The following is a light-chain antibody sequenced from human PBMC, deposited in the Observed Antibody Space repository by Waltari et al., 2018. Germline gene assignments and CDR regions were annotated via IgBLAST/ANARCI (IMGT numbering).Light chain of an antibody. J-gene: IGLJ2*01. CDR2: GNR. V-gene: IGLV3-21*02. CDR3: QVWDSSTKYL. Sequence: SYEVTQPLSVSVSPGQTARITCGGDNIGSKSVQWYQQRPPQAPVLVIYGNRERRPRIPERFSGSTTGNTATLTISGVEAGDEADYYCQVWDSSTKYLFGGGTHLTVL. CDR1: NIGSKS.